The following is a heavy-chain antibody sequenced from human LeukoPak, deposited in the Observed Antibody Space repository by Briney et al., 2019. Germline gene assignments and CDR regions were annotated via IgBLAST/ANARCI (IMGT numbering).Heavy chain of an antibody. CDR3: AKDLSVYYDFWSGHYYFDY. CDR1: GFTVTDNY. D-gene: IGHD3-3*01. V-gene: IGHV3-23*01. CDR2: IDGSGGRGEKT. J-gene: IGHJ4*02. Sequence: GGSLRLSCAASGFTVTDNYMNWVRQSSGKGLEWVSGIDGSGGRGEKTYYADSVKGRFTISRDNSKNTLFLQMNSLRAEDTAIYYCAKDLSVYYDFWSGHYYFDYWGLGTLVTVSS.